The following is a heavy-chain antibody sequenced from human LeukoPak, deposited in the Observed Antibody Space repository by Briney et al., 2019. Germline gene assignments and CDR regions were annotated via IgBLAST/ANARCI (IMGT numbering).Heavy chain of an antibody. V-gene: IGHV6-1*01. Sequence: SQTLSLTCAISGDSVSSNSAAWNWIRQSPSRGLEWLGRTYYRSKWYNDYAVSVKSRITINPDTSKNQFSLQLNSVTPEDTAVYYCARDQPIAVAGTGGYYYYGMDVWGKGTTVTVSS. J-gene: IGHJ6*04. CDR2: TYYRSKWYN. CDR3: ARDQPIAVAGTGGYYYYGMDV. D-gene: IGHD6-19*01. CDR1: GDSVSSNSAA.